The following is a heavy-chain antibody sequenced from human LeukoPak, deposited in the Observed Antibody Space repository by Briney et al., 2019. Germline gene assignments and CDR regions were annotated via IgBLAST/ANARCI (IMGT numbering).Heavy chain of an antibody. D-gene: IGHD3-10*01. CDR1: GYTFTGYY. Sequence: ASVKVSCKASGYTFTGYYIHWVRQAPGQGLEWMGWINPNSGGTKYAQKFQGRATMTRDTSISTAYMELRRLTADDTAVYYCARGRGPYYCVMDVWGQGTTVTVSS. V-gene: IGHV1-2*02. CDR2: INPNSGGT. CDR3: ARGRGPYYCVMDV. J-gene: IGHJ6*02.